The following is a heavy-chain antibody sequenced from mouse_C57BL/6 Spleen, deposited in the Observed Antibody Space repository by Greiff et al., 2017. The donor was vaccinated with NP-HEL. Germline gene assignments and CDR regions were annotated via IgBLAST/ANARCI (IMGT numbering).Heavy chain of an antibody. Sequence: QVQLQQSGAELVRPGSSVKLSCKASGYTFTSYWMDWVKQRPGQGLEWIGNIYPSDSETHYNQKFKDKATLTVDKSSSTAYMQLSSLTSEDSAVYYCARLDYGSSVDYWGQGTTLTVSS. CDR2: IYPSDSET. J-gene: IGHJ2*01. CDR1: GYTFTSYW. CDR3: ARLDYGSSVDY. V-gene: IGHV1-61*01. D-gene: IGHD1-1*01.